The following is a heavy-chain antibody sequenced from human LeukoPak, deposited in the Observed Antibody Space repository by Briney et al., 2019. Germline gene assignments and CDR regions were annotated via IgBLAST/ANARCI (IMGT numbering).Heavy chain of an antibody. CDR1: GGSFSGYY. D-gene: IGHD6-6*01. CDR3: ARETSTSIAAPHNYYYYMDV. J-gene: IGHJ6*03. CDR2: INHSGST. Sequence: SETLSLTCAVYGGSFSGYYWSWIRQPPGKGLEWIGEINHSGSTNYNPSLKSRVTISVDTSKNQLSLKLSSVTAADTAVYYCARETSTSIAAPHNYYYYMDVWGKGTTVTVSS. V-gene: IGHV4-34*01.